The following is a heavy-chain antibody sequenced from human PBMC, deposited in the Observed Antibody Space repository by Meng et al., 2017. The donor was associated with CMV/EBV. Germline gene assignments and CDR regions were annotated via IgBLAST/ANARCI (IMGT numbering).Heavy chain of an antibody. Sequence: GESLKISCAASGFTFNNYYMGWIRQAPGKGLEWVSYTSTSGTKIYYTDAVRGRFTISRDNAKNSLYLQMNSLRAEDTAVYYCARVTESGADPWGQGTPVTVSS. CDR1: GFTFNNYY. V-gene: IGHV3-11*01. D-gene: IGHD3-10*01. J-gene: IGHJ5*02. CDR3: ARVTESGADP. CDR2: TSTSGTKI.